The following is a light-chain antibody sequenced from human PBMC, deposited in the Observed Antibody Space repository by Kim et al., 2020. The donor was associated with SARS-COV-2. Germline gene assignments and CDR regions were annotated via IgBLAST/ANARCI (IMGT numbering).Light chain of an antibody. J-gene: IGKJ1*01. CDR3: QKCDSAPWT. Sequence: AHVGDRVTTTRRARQSISNYFSWFQLKQEKAPPHPISAASALQQGDPPRFSGSGSGTDFTLTATSVQPEEVATYYCQKCDSAPWTFGPGTKVDIK. V-gene: IGKV1-27*01. CDR1: QSISNY. CDR2: AAS.